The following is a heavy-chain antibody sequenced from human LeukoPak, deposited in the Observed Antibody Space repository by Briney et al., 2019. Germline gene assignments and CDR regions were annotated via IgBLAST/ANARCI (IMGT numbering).Heavy chain of an antibody. CDR3: ARLDQYSSHEYYHSMDV. V-gene: IGHV4-59*08. CDR2: IYYSGST. D-gene: IGHD6-19*01. CDR1: GGSLNSYY. J-gene: IGHJ6*02. Sequence: SETLSLTCTVSGGSLNSYYWNWIRQPPGKGLEWIGFIYYSGSTNYNPSFKSRVTISVDTSKNQCSLKLSSLTAADTAVYFCARLDQYSSHEYYHSMDVWGQGTTVTVSS.